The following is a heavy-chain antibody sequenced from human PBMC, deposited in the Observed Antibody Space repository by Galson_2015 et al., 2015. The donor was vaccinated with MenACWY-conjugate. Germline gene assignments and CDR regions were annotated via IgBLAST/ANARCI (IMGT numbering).Heavy chain of an antibody. Sequence: SLRLCCAASGLTFSSSWMGWVRPARGMGLEWVANIKHDASGEYYVDSVTGRFIISRDNAKNSLYLQMDSLRAEDTAMYFCARAKEQWLSKTFDLWGQGTMVTVSS. CDR1: GLTFSSSW. V-gene: IGHV3-7*01. CDR2: IKHDASGE. J-gene: IGHJ3*01. CDR3: ARAKEQWLSKTFDL. D-gene: IGHD6-19*01.